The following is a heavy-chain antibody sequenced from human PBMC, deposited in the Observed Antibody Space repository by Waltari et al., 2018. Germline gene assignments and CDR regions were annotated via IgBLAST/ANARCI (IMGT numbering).Heavy chain of an antibody. CDR2: IEPIDSFT. D-gene: IGHD6-13*01. Sequence: EVQLVQSETEVRKPGDSLRISCRTSGYSFTSHWLSWVRQVSGKGLEWMGGIEPIDSFTDYSPSFRGHVTMSVDRSISTAYLQWKNLKASDTAMYFCTTSQLFVEGVDHWGQGTLVTVSS. CDR3: TTSQLFVEGVDH. J-gene: IGHJ1*01. CDR1: GYSFTSHW. V-gene: IGHV5-10-1*03.